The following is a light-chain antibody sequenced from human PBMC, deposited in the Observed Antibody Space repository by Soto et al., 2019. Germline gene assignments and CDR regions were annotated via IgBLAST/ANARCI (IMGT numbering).Light chain of an antibody. CDR3: QQYDSSLCT. V-gene: IGKV3-20*01. CDR1: QRITSNY. CDR2: GAS. Sequence: ETVLTQSPGTLSLSPGEEATLSYRASQRITSNYLGWYQQKPGQAPRLLIYGASRRATGIADRFSGSGSGTDFTLTISKLEPEDFAVYYCQQYDSSLCTFGQGTKVDIK. J-gene: IGKJ1*01.